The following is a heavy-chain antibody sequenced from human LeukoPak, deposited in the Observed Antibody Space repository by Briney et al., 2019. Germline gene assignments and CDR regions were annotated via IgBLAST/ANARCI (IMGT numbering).Heavy chain of an antibody. D-gene: IGHD6-13*01. J-gene: IGHJ5*02. CDR1: GYTFTNYD. V-gene: IGHV1-8*03. CDR3: ARTQHLVLRSPLDP. Sequence: ASVKVSCKASGYTFTNYDIHWVRQATGQGLEWMGWMNPYSANTGYAQNFQGGITITRNTSIGTAYMELSSLRSEDTAVYYCARTQHLVLRSPLDPWGQGTLVTVSS. CDR2: MNPYSANT.